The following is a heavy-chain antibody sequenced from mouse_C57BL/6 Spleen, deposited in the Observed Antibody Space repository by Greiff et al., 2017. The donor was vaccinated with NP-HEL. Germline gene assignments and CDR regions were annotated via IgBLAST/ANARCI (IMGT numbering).Heavy chain of an antibody. Sequence: QVQLQQSGAELVKPGASVKISCKASGYAFSSYWMQWVKQRPGQGLEWIGEIDPSDSYTNYNQKFKGKATLTVDTSSSTAYMQLSSLTSEDSAVYYCAIITTVVDFDYWGQGTTLTVSS. V-gene: IGHV1-50*01. D-gene: IGHD1-1*01. CDR2: IDPSDSYT. CDR3: AIITTVVDFDY. J-gene: IGHJ2*01. CDR1: GYAFSSYW.